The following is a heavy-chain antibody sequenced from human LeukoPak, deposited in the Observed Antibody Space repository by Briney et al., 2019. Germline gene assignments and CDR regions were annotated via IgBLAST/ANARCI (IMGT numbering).Heavy chain of an antibody. V-gene: IGHV3-7*01. CDR3: ARGTYYFDY. J-gene: IGHJ4*02. CDR2: IKQDGSEK. Sequence: GGSLRLSCAVSGFTFSSYWMSWVRQAPGKGLEWVANIKQDGSEKYYVDSVKGRFTISRDNAKNSLYLQMNSLIAEDTAVYYCARGTYYFDYWGQGTLVTVSS. CDR1: GFTFSSYW.